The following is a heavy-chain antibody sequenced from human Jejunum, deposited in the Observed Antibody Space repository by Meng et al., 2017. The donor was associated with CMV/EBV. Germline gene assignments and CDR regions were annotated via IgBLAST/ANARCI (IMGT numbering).Heavy chain of an antibody. J-gene: IGHJ4*03. CDR2: FNPNGDVT. D-gene: IGHD3-22*01. V-gene: IGHV1-46*01. CDR1: GFTFTTYF. Sequence: VELGQAGAEVKKPGVSLKLSCETSGFTFTTYFMHWLRQAPGQGLQWMGLFNPNGDVTTYSPRFQGRITLTGDTSTSTLYMELSSLTSDDTAVYYCAREMPMTCYFDQWGQGTLVTVSS. CDR3: AREMPMTCYFDQ.